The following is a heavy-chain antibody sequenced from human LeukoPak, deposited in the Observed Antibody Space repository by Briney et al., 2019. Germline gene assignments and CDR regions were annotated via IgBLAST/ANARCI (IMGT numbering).Heavy chain of an antibody. J-gene: IGHJ4*02. CDR2: ISSSSSYI. D-gene: IGHD3-10*01. Sequence: PGGSLRLSCAASGFTFSSYSMNWVRQAPGKGLEWVSSISSSSSYIYYADSVKGRFTISRDNAKNSLYLQMNSLRAEDTAVYYCVRGSMVRAPVGYWGQGTLVTVPS. CDR3: VRGSMVRAPVGY. CDR1: GFTFSSYS. V-gene: IGHV3-21*01.